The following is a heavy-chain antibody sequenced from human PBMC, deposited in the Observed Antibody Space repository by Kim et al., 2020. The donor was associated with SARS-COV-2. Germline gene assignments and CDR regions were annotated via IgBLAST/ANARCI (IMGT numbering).Heavy chain of an antibody. V-gene: IGHV3-23*01. CDR1: GFTFSNDA. J-gene: IGHJ6*02. D-gene: IGHD2-2*01. Sequence: GGSLRLSCAASGFTFSNDAMSWVRQAPGKGLEWVSAISGSGGVVFYADSVKGRFTISRDNSKNTLFLQMSSLRAEDRALYYCAKDLRVEEVGVPATMRGYYYCGMAVWGQGTTVAVSS. CDR2: ISGSGGVV. CDR3: AKDLRVEEVGVPATMRGYYYCGMAV.